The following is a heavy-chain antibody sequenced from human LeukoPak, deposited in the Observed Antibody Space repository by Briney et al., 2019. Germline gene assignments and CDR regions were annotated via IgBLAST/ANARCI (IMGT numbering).Heavy chain of an antibody. CDR3: ASYMYNWNSPEV. Sequence: ASVKVSCKASGYTFTSYGISWVRQAPGQGLEWMGWISAYNGNTNYAQKLQGRVTMTTDTSTSTAYMELRSLRSDDTAVYYCASYMYNWNSPEVWGQGTLVTASS. J-gene: IGHJ4*02. CDR1: GYTFTSYG. D-gene: IGHD1-7*01. CDR2: ISAYNGNT. V-gene: IGHV1-18*01.